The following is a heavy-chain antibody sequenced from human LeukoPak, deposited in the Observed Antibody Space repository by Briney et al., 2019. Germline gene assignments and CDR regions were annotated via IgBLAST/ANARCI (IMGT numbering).Heavy chain of an antibody. Sequence: RGGSPKPSFSASWFTFSSYGKHWVRQAPGKGLEWVASIWYDGTNNYYADSVKGRFTISRDNSKNTLYLQMNSLRAEDTAVYYCARDRELLTGNYFDCWGQGTLVTVSS. CDR1: WFTFSSYG. J-gene: IGHJ4*02. D-gene: IGHD3-9*01. V-gene: IGHV3-33*08. CDR2: IWYDGTNN. CDR3: ARDRELLTGNYFDC.